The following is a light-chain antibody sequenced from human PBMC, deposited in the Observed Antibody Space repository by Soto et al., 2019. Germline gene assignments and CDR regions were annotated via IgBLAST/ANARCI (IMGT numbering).Light chain of an antibody. Sequence: DIQMTQSPSTLSASVGDRVTITCRASQTTTNWLAWYQQKPGKAPKLLIYKTSSLESGVPSRFSGSGSGTEFTLTISSLQPDDFASYYCQHYSSYSYTFGQGTKLEI. CDR1: QTTTNW. J-gene: IGKJ2*01. V-gene: IGKV1-5*03. CDR3: QHYSSYSYT. CDR2: KTS.